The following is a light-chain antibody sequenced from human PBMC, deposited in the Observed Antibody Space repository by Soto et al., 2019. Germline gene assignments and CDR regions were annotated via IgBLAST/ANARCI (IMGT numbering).Light chain of an antibody. Sequence: QLVLTQPPSVSGAPGQRVTISCTGSSSNIGAGYDVHWYQQLPGTAPKLLIYSDTHRPPGVPDRFSGSKSGTSASLAITGLQAEDEADYYCQSYDSSLGGKVFGGGTQLTVL. J-gene: IGLJ2*01. CDR1: SSNIGAGYD. CDR3: QSYDSSLGGKV. CDR2: SDT. V-gene: IGLV1-40*01.